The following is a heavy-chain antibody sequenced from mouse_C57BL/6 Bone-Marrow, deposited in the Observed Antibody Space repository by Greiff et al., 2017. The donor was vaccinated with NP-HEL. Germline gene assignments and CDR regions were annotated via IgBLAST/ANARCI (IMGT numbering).Heavy chain of an antibody. D-gene: IGHD1-1*01. CDR3: AIIYYYGSHYFDY. Sequence: VQLQQSGAELARPGASVKLSCKASGYTFTSYGISWVKQRTGQGLEWIGEIYPRSGNTYYNEKFKGKATLTADKSSSTAYMEIRSLTSEDSAVYFCAIIYYYGSHYFDYWGQGTTLTVSS. CDR2: IYPRSGNT. CDR1: GYTFTSYG. J-gene: IGHJ2*01. V-gene: IGHV1-81*01.